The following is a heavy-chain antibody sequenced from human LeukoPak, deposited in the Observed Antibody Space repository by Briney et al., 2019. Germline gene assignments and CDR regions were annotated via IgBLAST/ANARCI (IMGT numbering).Heavy chain of an antibody. Sequence: PSETLSLTCAVYGGSFSGYYWSWLRQPPGKGLEWIGEINHSGSTNYNPSLKSRVTISVDTSKNQFSLKLTSVTAADTAVYYCARHGKSKIVVVVTATRHYNWFDPWGQGTLVTVSS. V-gene: IGHV4-34*01. CDR1: GGSFSGYY. CDR2: INHSGST. D-gene: IGHD2-15*01. CDR3: ARHGKSKIVVVVTATRHYNWFDP. J-gene: IGHJ5*02.